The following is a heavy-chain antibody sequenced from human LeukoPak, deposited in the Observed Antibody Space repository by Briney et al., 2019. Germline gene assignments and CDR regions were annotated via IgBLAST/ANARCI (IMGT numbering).Heavy chain of an antibody. CDR2: ISNSGSSR. CDR1: GFTLSSYA. D-gene: IGHD1-1*01. J-gene: IGHJ5*02. CDR3: ARDAGGRTQREGWFDP. Sequence: GGSLRLSCAGSGFTLSSYAMSWVRQAPGKGLEWVSRISNSGSSRDYAASVKGRFTISRDNSKNTLFLQMNSLRVEDTAIYYCARDAGGRTQREGWFDPWGQGTLVTVSS. V-gene: IGHV3-23*01.